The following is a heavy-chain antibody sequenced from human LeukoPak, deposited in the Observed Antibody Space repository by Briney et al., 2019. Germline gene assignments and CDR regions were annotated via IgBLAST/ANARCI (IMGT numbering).Heavy chain of an antibody. J-gene: IGHJ4*02. D-gene: IGHD2-21*01. V-gene: IGHV3-64*01. Sequence: GGSLRLSCVASGFTFSNYAMQWVREAPGKGLEYVSAISDSGGSTYYANSATGRFTISRDNSKNTLYLQMGSLRADDMALYYCAGVSNNYCVDYWGQGTLVTVSS. CDR3: AGVSNNYCVDY. CDR1: GFTFSNYA. CDR2: ISDSGGST.